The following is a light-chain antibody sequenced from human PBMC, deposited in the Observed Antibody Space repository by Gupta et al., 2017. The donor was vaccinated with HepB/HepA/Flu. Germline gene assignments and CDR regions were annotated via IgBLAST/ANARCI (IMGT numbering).Light chain of an antibody. CDR2: FNN. CDR3: AAWDDSLSGPV. V-gene: IGLV1-44*01. J-gene: IGLJ3*02. Sequence: QSVLTQPPPTSGTPGQRVTISCSGSSSNIGSNIVNWYQQLPGTAPKVLIYFNNQRPSGVPDRFSGSKAGTSASLAISGLQSEDEADYYCAAWDDSLSGPVFGGGTKLTVL. CDR1: SSNIGSNI.